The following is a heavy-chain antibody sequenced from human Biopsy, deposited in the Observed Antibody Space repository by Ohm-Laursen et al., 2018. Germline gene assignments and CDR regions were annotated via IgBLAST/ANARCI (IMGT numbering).Heavy chain of an antibody. D-gene: IGHD2/OR15-2a*01. CDR1: GYPISTAYY. Sequence: GTLSLTCSVSGYPISTAYYWAWIRQPPGKGLEWIASIYHIGSTNYNPSLKSRVTISVDTSKNQFSLRLNSVTAADTAVYYCARATNSTGWPYYYFYGMDVWGQGTTVTVSS. CDR2: IYHIGST. J-gene: IGHJ6*02. CDR3: ARATNSTGWPYYYFYGMDV. V-gene: IGHV4-38-2*02.